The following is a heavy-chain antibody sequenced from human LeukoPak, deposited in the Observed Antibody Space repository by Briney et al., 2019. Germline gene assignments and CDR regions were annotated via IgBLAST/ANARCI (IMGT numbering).Heavy chain of an antibody. Sequence: ASVKVSCKASGYTFTSYDINWVRQATGQGLEWMGWMNPNSGNTGYAQKFQGRVTMTRDTSISTAYMELSRLRSDDTAVYYCARDYVWGSYRPRMNYYFDYWGQGTLVTVSS. V-gene: IGHV1-8*02. CDR1: GYTFTSYD. CDR3: ARDYVWGSYRPRMNYYFDY. D-gene: IGHD3-16*02. CDR2: MNPNSGNT. J-gene: IGHJ4*02.